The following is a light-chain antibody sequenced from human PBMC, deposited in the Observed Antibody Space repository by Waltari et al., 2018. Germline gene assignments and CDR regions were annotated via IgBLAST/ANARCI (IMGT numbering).Light chain of an antibody. CDR2: AAS. J-gene: IGKJ1*01. CDR1: QRISNY. CDR3: QQSYGSPWT. Sequence: DFQMTQSPSSPSASVGDRITITCRASQRISNYLNWYQQKPGKAPRLLIYAASTLQTGVPSRFSGSGSGTDFTLTISSLQPEDFATYYCQQSYGSPWTFGQGTEVEIK. V-gene: IGKV1-39*01.